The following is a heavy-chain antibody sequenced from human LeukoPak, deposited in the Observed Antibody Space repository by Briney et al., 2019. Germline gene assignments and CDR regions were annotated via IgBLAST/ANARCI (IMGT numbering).Heavy chain of an antibody. CDR2: IYTSGST. CDR1: GNSISSYY. CDR3: ARETTGLARYFDY. V-gene: IGHV4-4*07. Sequence: PSETLSLTCTVSGNSISSYYWSWIRQPAGKGLEWIGRIYTSGSTNYNPSLESRVTMSVDTSKNQFSLNLSSVTAADTAVYYCARETTGLARYFDYWGQGTLVTVSS. D-gene: IGHD4-11*01. J-gene: IGHJ4*02.